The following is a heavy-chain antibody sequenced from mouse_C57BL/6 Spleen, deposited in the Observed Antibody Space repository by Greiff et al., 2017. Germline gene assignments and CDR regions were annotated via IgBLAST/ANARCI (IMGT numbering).Heavy chain of an antibody. CDR2: ISGGGGNT. D-gene: IGHD2-3*01. Sequence: EVQGVESGGGLVKPGGSLKLSCAASGFTFSSYTMSWVRQTPEKRLEWVATISGGGGNTYYPDSVKGRFTISRDNAKNTLYLQMSSLRSEDTALYYCARNGYYWFAYWGQGTLVTVSA. J-gene: IGHJ3*01. CDR1: GFTFSSYT. CDR3: ARNGYYWFAY. V-gene: IGHV5-9*01.